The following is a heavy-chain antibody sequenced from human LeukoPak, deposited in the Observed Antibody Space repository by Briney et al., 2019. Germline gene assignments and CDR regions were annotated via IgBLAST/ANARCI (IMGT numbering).Heavy chain of an antibody. CDR1: GFTFSSYE. Sequence: RPGGSLRLSCAASGFTFSSYEMNWVRQAPGKGLEWVSYISSSGSTIYYADSVKGRFTISRDNSKNTLYLRMNSLRAEDTAVYYCAKDLTGPSDAFDIWGQGTMVTVSS. J-gene: IGHJ3*02. D-gene: IGHD7-27*01. CDR2: ISSSGSTI. CDR3: AKDLTGPSDAFDI. V-gene: IGHV3-48*03.